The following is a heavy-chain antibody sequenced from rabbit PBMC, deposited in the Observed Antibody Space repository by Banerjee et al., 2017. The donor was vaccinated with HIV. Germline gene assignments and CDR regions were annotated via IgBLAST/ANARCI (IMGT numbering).Heavy chain of an antibody. CDR1: GFDISSYH. J-gene: IGHJ4*01. V-gene: IGHV1S7*01. D-gene: IGHD4-1*01. CDR3: ARVNSGLNL. Sequence: QLVESGGGLVQPGGSLTLSCKASGFDISSYHMSWVRQAPGKGLEWIGIMYAGKGSTDYASWVNGRFTISSDNAQNTVDLQMNSLTAADTATYFCARVNSGLNLWGQGTLVTVS. CDR2: MYAGKGST.